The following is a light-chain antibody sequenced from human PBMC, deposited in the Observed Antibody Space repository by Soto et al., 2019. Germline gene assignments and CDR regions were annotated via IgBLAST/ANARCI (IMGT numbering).Light chain of an antibody. CDR2: GAS. J-gene: IGKJ4*01. Sequence: VMTQSPATLSVSLGDRATLSCRASQSVSSNLAWYQQKPGQAPRLLIYGASTRATGIPDRFSGSGSGTEFTLTISSLQSEDFAVYSCQQYNNWPLTFGGGTKVDIK. CDR3: QQYNNWPLT. V-gene: IGKV3-15*01. CDR1: QSVSSN.